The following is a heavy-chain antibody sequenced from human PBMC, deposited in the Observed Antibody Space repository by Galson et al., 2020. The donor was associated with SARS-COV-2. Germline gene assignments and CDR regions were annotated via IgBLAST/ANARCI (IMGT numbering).Heavy chain of an antibody. J-gene: IGHJ5*02. CDR1: GGSISSGGYS. Sequence: SETLSLTCAVSGGSISSGGYSWSWIRQPPGKGLEWTGYIYYSGSTYYNPSLKSRVTISVDTSKNQFSLKLSSVTAADTAVYYCAREVVIAVAGWFDPWGQGTLVTVSS. D-gene: IGHD6-19*01. CDR3: AREVVIAVAGWFDP. CDR2: IYYSGST. V-gene: IGHV4-30-4*07.